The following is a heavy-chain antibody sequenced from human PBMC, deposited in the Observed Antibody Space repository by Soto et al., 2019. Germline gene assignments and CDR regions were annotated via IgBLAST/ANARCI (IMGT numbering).Heavy chain of an antibody. CDR1: GGSFKGYY. V-gene: IGHV4-34*01. D-gene: IGHD3-3*01. J-gene: IGHJ5*02. CDR3: AREVEWQGGRGFDP. CDR2: INHSGST. Sequence: SETMDLTSAVYGGSFKGYYWSWIRQPPGKGLEWIGEINHSGSTNYNPSLKSRVTISVDTSKNQFSLKLSSVTAADTAVYYCAREVEWQGGRGFDPWGQGTLVTVSS.